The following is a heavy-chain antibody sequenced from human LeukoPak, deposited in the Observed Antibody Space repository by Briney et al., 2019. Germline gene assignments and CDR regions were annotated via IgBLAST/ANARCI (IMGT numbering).Heavy chain of an antibody. CDR1: GFTFSSYG. J-gene: IGHJ5*02. CDR2: ISYDGSNK. Sequence: PGGSLRLSCAASGFTFSSYGMHWVRQAPGKGLEWVAVISYDGSNKYYADSVKGRFTISRDNAKNSLYLQMNSLRAEDTAVYYCARIATVVTPRGWFDPWGQGTLVTVSS. D-gene: IGHD4-23*01. V-gene: IGHV3-30*03. CDR3: ARIATVVTPRGWFDP.